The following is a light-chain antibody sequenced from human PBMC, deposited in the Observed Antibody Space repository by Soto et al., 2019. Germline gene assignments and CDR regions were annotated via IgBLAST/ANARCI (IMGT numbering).Light chain of an antibody. CDR2: GGS. J-gene: IGKJ5*01. Sequence: EIVLTQSPGTLSLSPGERATLSCRASQSISRSYLAWYQQKPGQAPRLLMDGGSSRATGIPDRFTRSGSGTDFTLPISRLEPEDFAVYYCQQYGSSPITFGQGTRLEIK. CDR3: QQYGSSPIT. V-gene: IGKV3-20*01. CDR1: QSISRSY.